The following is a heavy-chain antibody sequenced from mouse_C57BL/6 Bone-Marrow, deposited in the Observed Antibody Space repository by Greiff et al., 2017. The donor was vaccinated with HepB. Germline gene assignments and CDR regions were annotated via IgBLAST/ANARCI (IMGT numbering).Heavy chain of an antibody. V-gene: IGHV1-81*01. J-gene: IGHJ3*01. D-gene: IGHD3-2*02. CDR2: IYPRSGNT. CDR1: GYTFTSYG. Sequence: VQLQQSGAELARPGASVKLSCKASGYTFTSYGISWVKQRTGQGLEWIGEIYPRSGNTYYNEKFKGKATLTADKSSSTAYMQLSSLTSEDSAVYFCARGGAQAFAYWGQGTLVTVSA. CDR3: ARGGAQAFAY.